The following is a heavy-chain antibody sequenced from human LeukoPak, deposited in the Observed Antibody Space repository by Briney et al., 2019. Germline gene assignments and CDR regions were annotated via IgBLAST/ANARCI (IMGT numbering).Heavy chain of an antibody. CDR3: ARDQRGVYDSSGYYSY. Sequence: GGSLRLSCAASGFTFSSYSMNWVRQAPGKGLEWVANIKQDGSEKYYVDSVKGRFTISRDNAKNSLYLQMNSLRAEDTAVYYCARDQRGVYDSSGYYSYWGQGTLVTVSS. D-gene: IGHD3-22*01. CDR1: GFTFSSYS. CDR2: IKQDGSEK. V-gene: IGHV3-7*01. J-gene: IGHJ4*02.